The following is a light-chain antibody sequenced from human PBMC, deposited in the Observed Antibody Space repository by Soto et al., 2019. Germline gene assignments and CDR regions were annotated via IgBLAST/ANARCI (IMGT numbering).Light chain of an antibody. J-gene: IGKJ5*01. CDR3: QQYGSSPPGIT. Sequence: DIVMTQSPDSLAVSLGERATISCKSSQSILYISNNKNYLAWYQQKPGQAPRLLIYGASSRATGIPDRFSGSGSGTDFTLTISRLEPEDFAVYYCQQYGSSPPGITFGQGTRLEIK. CDR2: GAS. V-gene: IGKV4-1*01. CDR1: QSILYISNNKNY.